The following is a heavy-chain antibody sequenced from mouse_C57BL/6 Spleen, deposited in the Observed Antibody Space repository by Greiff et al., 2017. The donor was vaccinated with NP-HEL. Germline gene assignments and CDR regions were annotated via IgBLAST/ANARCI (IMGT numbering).Heavy chain of an antibody. CDR3: ASITTVVDYDAMDY. J-gene: IGHJ4*01. CDR1: GFTFSSYA. Sequence: EVQGVESGGGLVKPGGSLKLSCAASGFTFSSYAMSWVRQTPEKRLEWVATISDGGSYTYYPDNVKGRFTISRDNAKNNLYLQMSHLKSEDTAMYYCASITTVVDYDAMDYWGQGTSVTVSS. D-gene: IGHD1-1*01. V-gene: IGHV5-4*01. CDR2: ISDGGSYT.